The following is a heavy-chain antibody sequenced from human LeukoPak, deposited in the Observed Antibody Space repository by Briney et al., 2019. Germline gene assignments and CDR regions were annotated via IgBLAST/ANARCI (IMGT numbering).Heavy chain of an antibody. Sequence: SQTLPLTCAISGDSVSSNSAAWIWIRQSPSRGLECLGRTYYRSRWIYDDTISVKSRISINPDTSKNQVSLQLDSVTPEDTAVYYCVREGRNGTDYWGQGTLVTVSS. J-gene: IGHJ4*02. CDR3: VREGRNGTDY. CDR1: GDSVSSNSAA. CDR2: TYYRSRWIY. V-gene: IGHV6-1*01.